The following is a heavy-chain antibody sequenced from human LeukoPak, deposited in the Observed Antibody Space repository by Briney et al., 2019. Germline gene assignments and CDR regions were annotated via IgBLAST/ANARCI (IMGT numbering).Heavy chain of an antibody. Sequence: SETLSLTCAVYGGSFSGYYRSWIRQPPGKGLEWIGEINHSGSTNYNPSLKSRVTISVDTSKNQFSLKLSSVTAADTAVYYCARTGGILTGYSVDYWGQGTLVTVSS. J-gene: IGHJ4*02. CDR3: ARTGGILTGYSVDY. D-gene: IGHD3-9*01. CDR2: INHSGST. CDR1: GGSFSGYY. V-gene: IGHV4-34*01.